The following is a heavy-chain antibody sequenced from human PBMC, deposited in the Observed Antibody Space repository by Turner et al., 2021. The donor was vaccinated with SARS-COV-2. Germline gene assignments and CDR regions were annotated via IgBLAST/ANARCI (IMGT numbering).Heavy chain of an antibody. CDR2: ISSSSSYI. J-gene: IGHJ4*02. Sequence: VQLVESGGGLVKPGGSLRLSCAASGFIFSRYSMNWVRQAPGKGLEWVSSISSSSSYIYYADSLKGRFTISRDNAKNSLYLQMNSLRAEDTAVYYCARWTSYYYDNSGYYPAQFDYWGQGTLVTVSS. D-gene: IGHD3-22*01. V-gene: IGHV3-21*01. CDR1: GFIFSRYS. CDR3: ARWTSYYYDNSGYYPAQFDY.